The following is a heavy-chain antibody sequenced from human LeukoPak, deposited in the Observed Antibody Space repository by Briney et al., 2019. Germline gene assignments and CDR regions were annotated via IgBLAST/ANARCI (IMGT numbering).Heavy chain of an antibody. V-gene: IGHV4-59*01. Sequence: SETLSLTCTVPGGSISSYYWSWIRQPPGKGLEWIGYIYYSGSTNYNPSLKSRVTISVDTSKNQFSLKLSSVTAADTAVYYCAREGTSGSYYDYWGQGTLVTVSS. CDR1: GGSISSYY. J-gene: IGHJ4*02. CDR2: IYYSGST. CDR3: AREGTSGSYYDY. D-gene: IGHD1-26*01.